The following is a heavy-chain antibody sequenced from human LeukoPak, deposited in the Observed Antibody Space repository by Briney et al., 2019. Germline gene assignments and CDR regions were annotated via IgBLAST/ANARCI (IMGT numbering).Heavy chain of an antibody. D-gene: IGHD1-26*01. CDR1: GGSISSSSYY. J-gene: IGHJ4*02. CDR2: IYYSGST. V-gene: IGHV4-39*07. CDR3: ARDVVEGASFDY. Sequence: SETLSLTCTVSGGSISSSSYYWGWIRQPPGKGLEWIGSIYYSGSTYYNPSLKSRVTISVDTSKNQFSLKLSSVTAADTAVYYCARDVVEGASFDYWGQGTLVTVSS.